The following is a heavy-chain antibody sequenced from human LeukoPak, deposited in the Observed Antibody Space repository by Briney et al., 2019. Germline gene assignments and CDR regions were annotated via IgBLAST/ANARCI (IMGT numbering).Heavy chain of an antibody. J-gene: IGHJ4*02. Sequence: GASVKVSCKASGYTFTSSCISWVRHAPGQALDWIAWISGYNGKTKYAQKFQDRVRVTMTTDTSTTTFYMELRSLRFDDTSLYYCASLYSSGHFTYYFDYWGQGTLVTVSS. CDR3: ASLYSSGHFTYYFDY. CDR1: GYTFTSSC. CDR2: ISGYNGKT. V-gene: IGHV1-18*01. D-gene: IGHD6-19*01.